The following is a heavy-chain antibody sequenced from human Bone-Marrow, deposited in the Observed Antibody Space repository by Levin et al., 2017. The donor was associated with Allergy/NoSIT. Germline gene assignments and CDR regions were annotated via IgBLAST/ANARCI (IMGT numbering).Heavy chain of an antibody. V-gene: IGHV3-23*01. CDR3: ASGYSTDRYVGNTPHLHY. Sequence: RPGGSLRLSCVASGISFSTYAMSWVRQAPGKGLEWVSIISGSGGSTSYADSLKGRFTISRDNSRNTLYLQMNSLRGDDTAVYYCASGYSTDRYVGNTPHLHYWGRGTLVTVSS. J-gene: IGHJ4*02. CDR1: GISFSTYA. D-gene: IGHD2/OR15-2a*01. CDR2: ISGSGGST.